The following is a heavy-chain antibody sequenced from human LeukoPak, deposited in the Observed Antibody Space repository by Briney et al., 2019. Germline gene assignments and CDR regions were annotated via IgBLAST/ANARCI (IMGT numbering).Heavy chain of an antibody. CDR2: ISSSSSYI. Sequence: GGSLRLSCAASGFTFSSYSMNWVRQAPGKGLEWVSSISSSSSYIYYADSVKGRFTISRDNAKNSLYLQMNSLRAEDTAVYYCARDRYSSGWLGYWGQGTLVTVSS. D-gene: IGHD6-19*01. V-gene: IGHV3-21*01. CDR1: GFTFSSYS. CDR3: ARDRYSSGWLGY. J-gene: IGHJ4*02.